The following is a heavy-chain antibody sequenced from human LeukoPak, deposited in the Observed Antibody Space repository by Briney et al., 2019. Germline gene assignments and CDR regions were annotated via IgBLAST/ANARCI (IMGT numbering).Heavy chain of an antibody. V-gene: IGHV3-20*01. D-gene: IGHD5-18*01. Sequence: GGSLRLSCAASGFTVTSNYMSWVRQAPGKGLEWVSGINWNGGSTGYADSVKGRFTISRDNAKNSLYLQMNSLRAEDTALYHCARGRSSYGDAFDIWGQGTMVTVSS. J-gene: IGHJ3*02. CDR3: ARGRSSYGDAFDI. CDR1: GFTVTSNY. CDR2: INWNGGST.